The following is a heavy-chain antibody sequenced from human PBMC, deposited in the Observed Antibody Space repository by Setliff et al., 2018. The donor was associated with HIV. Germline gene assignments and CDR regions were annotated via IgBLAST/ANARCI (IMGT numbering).Heavy chain of an antibody. Sequence: PGGSLRLSCAASGFTFSSYGMHWVRQAPGKGLEWVGRIKSKTDGGTTDYAAPVKGRFTISRDDSKTTLYLQMNSLKTEDTAVYYCTTEDPWLRFGHWGQGTLVTVSS. D-gene: IGHD5-12*01. V-gene: IGHV3-15*01. CDR1: GFTFSSYG. CDR3: TTEDPWLRFGH. J-gene: IGHJ5*02. CDR2: IKSKTDGGTT.